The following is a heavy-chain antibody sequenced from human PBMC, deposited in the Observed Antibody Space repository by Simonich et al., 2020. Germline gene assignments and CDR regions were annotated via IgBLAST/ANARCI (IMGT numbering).Heavy chain of an antibody. CDR2: ISMSSSYI. V-gene: IGHV3-21*01. CDR1: GFTFSSYS. J-gene: IGHJ6*02. Sequence: EVQLVESGGGLVKPGGSLRLSCAASGFTFSSYSMNWVRQAPGKGLEGVSSISMSSSYIYYAESGKGRLTISRNNAKNSLYLQMNILRAEDTAVYYCARWIAVAGTGAYGMDVWGQGTTVTVSS. CDR3: ARWIAVAGTGAYGMDV. D-gene: IGHD6-19*01.